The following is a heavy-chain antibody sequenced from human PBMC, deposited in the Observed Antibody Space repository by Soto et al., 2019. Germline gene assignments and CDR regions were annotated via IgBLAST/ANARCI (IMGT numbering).Heavy chain of an antibody. CDR1: GGTFSSYA. CDR3: ASATKREIGTAHDAFDI. V-gene: IGHV1-69*13. CDR2: IIPIFGTA. J-gene: IGHJ3*02. D-gene: IGHD1-1*01. Sequence: GASVKVSCKASGGTFSSYAISWVRQAPGQGLEWMGGIIPIFGTANYAQKFQGRVTITADESTSTAYMELSSLRSEYTAVYYCASATKREIGTAHDAFDIWGQGTMVTVSS.